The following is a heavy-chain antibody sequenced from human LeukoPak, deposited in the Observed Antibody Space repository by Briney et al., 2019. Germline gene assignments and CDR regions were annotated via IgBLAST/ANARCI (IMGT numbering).Heavy chain of an antibody. CDR3: AAAGQYRFDN. D-gene: IGHD6-19*01. CDR1: GFTFSTFW. J-gene: IGHJ5*02. CDR2: INNDGSTT. Sequence: GGSLRLSCAASGFTFSTFWMHWVRQAPGEGPVWVSRINNDGSTTNYADSVKGRFTISRDNAKNTLYLQMNSLTDDDTAVYYCAAAGQYRFDNWGQGTLVTVSS. V-gene: IGHV3-74*01.